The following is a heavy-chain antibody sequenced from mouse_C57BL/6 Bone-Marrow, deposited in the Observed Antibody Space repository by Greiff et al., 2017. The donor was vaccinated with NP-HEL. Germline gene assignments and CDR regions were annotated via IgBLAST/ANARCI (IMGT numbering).Heavy chain of an antibody. CDR2: IWSGGST. J-gene: IGHJ1*03. V-gene: IGHV2-2*01. D-gene: IGHD1-1*01. Sequence: VKLMESGPGLVQPSQSLSITCTVSGFSLTSYGVHWVRQSPGTGLEWLGVIWSGGSTDSNAAFISRLSISKDNSKSQVFFKRNSLQADDTAIYYCASIRDPSYWYFDVWGTGTTVTVSS. CDR3: ASIRDPSYWYFDV. CDR1: GFSLTSYG.